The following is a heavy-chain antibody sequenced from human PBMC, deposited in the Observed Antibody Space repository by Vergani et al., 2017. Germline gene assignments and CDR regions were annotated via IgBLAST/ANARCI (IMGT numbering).Heavy chain of an antibody. Sequence: QVQLVESGGGVVQPGRSLRLSCAASGFTFSSYGMHWVRQAPGKGLEWVAVIWYDGSNKYYADSVKGRFTISRDNSKNTLYLQMNSLRAEDTAVYYCARRRVYSYKNSYYYYYMDVWGKGP. CDR1: GFTFSSYG. J-gene: IGHJ6*03. D-gene: IGHD5-18*01. CDR3: ARRRVYSYKNSYYYYYMDV. V-gene: IGHV3-33*01. CDR2: IWYDGSNK.